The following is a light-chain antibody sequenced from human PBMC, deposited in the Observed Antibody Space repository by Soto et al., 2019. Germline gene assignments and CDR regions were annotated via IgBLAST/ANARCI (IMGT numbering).Light chain of an antibody. J-gene: IGKJ4*01. V-gene: IGKV1-9*01. Sequence: DIQLTQSPSFLSASVGDRVTITCRASQGISSYVAWYQQKPGKAPKFLIYAASTLKSGVPSRFSGSGSGTEFTLTISSLQPEDFATYHCQQVKNYPLTFGGGTRVEIK. CDR3: QQVKNYPLT. CDR1: QGISSY. CDR2: AAS.